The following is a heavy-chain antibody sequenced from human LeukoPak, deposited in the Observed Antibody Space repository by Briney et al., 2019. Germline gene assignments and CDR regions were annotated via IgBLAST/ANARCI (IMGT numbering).Heavy chain of an antibody. V-gene: IGHV4-59*08. CDR2: IYYSGST. D-gene: IGHD6-19*01. Sequence: SETLSLTCTVSGGSISSYYWSWIRQPPGKGLEWIGYIYYSGSTNYNPSLKSRVTISVDTSKNQFSLKLSSVTAADTAVYYCARVAAVAGEVIHWGQGTLVTVSS. CDR3: ARVAAVAGEVIH. J-gene: IGHJ4*02. CDR1: GGSISSYY.